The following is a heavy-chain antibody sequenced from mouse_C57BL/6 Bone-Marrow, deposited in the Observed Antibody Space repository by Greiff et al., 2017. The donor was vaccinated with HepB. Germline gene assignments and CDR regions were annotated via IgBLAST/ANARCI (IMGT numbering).Heavy chain of an antibody. V-gene: IGHV14-4*01. CDR3: TTDYGSSFYFDY. Sequence: EVQLQQSGAELVRPGASVKLSCTASGFNIKDDYMHWVKQRPEQGLEWIGWIDPENGDTEYASKFQGKATITADTASNTAYLPLSSLTSEDTAFYYCTTDYGSSFYFDYWGQGTTLTVSS. D-gene: IGHD1-1*01. CDR1: GFNIKDDY. J-gene: IGHJ2*01. CDR2: IDPENGDT.